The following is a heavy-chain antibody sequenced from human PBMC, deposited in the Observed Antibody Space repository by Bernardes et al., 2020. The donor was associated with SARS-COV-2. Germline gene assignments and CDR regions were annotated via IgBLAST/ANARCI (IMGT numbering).Heavy chain of an antibody. D-gene: IGHD6-6*01. V-gene: IGHV3-7*01. Sequence: GGSLRLSCAASGFAFSTFWMTWVRQAPGKGLEWVANINQDGSETFYVDSVKGRFTISRDNAKNSLFMEMNTLRAEDTAVYYCARIYSTSSFDFDYWGQGTIVTGS. CDR1: GFAFSTFW. CDR3: ARIYSTSSFDFDY. CDR2: INQDGSET. J-gene: IGHJ4*02.